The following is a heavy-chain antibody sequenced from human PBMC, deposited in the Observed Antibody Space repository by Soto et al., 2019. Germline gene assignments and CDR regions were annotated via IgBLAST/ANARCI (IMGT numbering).Heavy chain of an antibody. D-gene: IGHD2-15*01. V-gene: IGHV6-1*01. Sequence: KQSQTLSLTCAISGDSVSSNSAAWNWIRQSPSRGLEWLGRTYYRSKWYNDYAVSVKSRITINPDTSKNQFSLQLNSVTPEDTAVYYCARESRLVPLKVVVAANPSYYFDYWGQGTLVTVSS. CDR2: TYYRSKWYN. CDR1: GDSVSSNSAA. CDR3: ARESRLVPLKVVVAANPSYYFDY. J-gene: IGHJ4*02.